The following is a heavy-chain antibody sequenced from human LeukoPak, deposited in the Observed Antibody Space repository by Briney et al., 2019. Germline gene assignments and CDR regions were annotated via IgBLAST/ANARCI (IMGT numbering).Heavy chain of an antibody. J-gene: IGHJ4*02. CDR1: GFTFSSYA. CDR3: AKEGIFRTDGGYFDY. CDR2: ISGSGGST. V-gene: IGHV3-23*01. D-gene: IGHD2-15*01. Sequence: SGGSLRLSCAASGFTFSSYAMSWVRQAPGKGLEWVSAISGSGGSTYYADSVKGRFTISRDNSKNTLYLQMNSLRAEDTAVYYCAKEGIFRTDGGYFDYWGQGTLVTVSS.